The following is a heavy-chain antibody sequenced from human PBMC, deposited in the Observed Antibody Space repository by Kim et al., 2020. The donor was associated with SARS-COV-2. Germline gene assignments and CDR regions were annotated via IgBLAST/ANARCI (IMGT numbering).Heavy chain of an antibody. J-gene: IGHJ4*02. CDR3: AKAGNWSPFDD. D-gene: IGHD1-1*01. CDR2: NT. V-gene: IGHV3-23*01. Sequence: NTYYPDPVKGRFTTTRDISKNTLYLQITSLRAEDTAIYFCAKAGNWSPFDDWGQGTLVTVSS.